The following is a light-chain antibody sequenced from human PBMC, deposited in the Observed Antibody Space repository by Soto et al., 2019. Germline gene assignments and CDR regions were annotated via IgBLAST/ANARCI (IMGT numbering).Light chain of an antibody. CDR2: DVT. CDR3: SSYTSSSTPLV. J-gene: IGLJ3*02. Sequence: QSVLTPPASVSGSPGQSITISCTGTSSDVGGYNYVSWYQQHPGKAPKLMIYDVTNRPSGVSNRFSGSKSGNTASLTISGLQAEDEADYYCSSYTSSSTPLVFGGGTKVTVL. V-gene: IGLV2-14*01. CDR1: SSDVGGYNY.